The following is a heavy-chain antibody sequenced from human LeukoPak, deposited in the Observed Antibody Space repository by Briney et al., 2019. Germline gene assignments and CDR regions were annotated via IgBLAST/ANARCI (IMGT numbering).Heavy chain of an antibody. CDR2: IYYSGST. CDR3: ARDRWDYYDSSGYEDYYYYYYMDV. D-gene: IGHD3-22*01. CDR1: GGSISSGGYY. Sequence: SQTLSLTCTVSGGSISSGGYYWSWIRQHPGKGLEWIGYIYYSGSTYYNPSLKSRVTISVDTSKNQFSLKLSSVTAADTAVHYCARDRWDYYDSSGYEDYYYYYYMDVWGKGTTVTVSS. V-gene: IGHV4-31*03. J-gene: IGHJ6*03.